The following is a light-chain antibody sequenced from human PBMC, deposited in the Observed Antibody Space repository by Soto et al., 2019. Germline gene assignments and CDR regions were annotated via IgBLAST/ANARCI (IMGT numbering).Light chain of an antibody. CDR3: SSYAGTHVV. J-gene: IGLJ1*01. CDR1: SSDVGGYNY. CDR2: DVS. V-gene: IGLV2-8*01. Sequence: QSALTQPPSASWSPGQSVAISCTGTSSDVGGYNYVSWYQQHPGKAPKLIIYDVSERPSGVPDRFSGSKSGNTASLPVSGLQAEDEADYFCSSYAGTHVVFGTGTKVTVL.